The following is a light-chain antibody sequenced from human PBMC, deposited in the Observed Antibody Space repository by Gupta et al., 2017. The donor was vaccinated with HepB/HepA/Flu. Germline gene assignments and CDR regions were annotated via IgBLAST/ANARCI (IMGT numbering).Light chain of an antibody. CDR2: DAS. J-gene: IGKJ2*01. CDR1: QSISSH. CDR3: QQNYNSPHT. V-gene: IGKV1-39*01. Sequence: DIQMTQYPSSLSASVGDRVTITYRASQSISSHLNWYQQTPGKAPKVLIYDASTVQSGVPSRFSGRGSGTDFTLTISSLHPEDFASYYCQQNYNSPHTFGQGTKLEIK.